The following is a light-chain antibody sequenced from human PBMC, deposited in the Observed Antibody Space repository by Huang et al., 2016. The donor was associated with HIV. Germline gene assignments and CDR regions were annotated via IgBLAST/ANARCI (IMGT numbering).Light chain of an antibody. CDR2: GAS. CDR3: QQYNNWPPWT. Sequence: EIVMTQSPATLSVSPGERATLSCRASQRVSSTLAWYQQKPGQSPRLLIYGASTRATGSPARFSGSGSGTEFTLTISSLQSEDFAVYYCQQYNNWPPWTFGQGTKVEIK. CDR1: QRVSST. J-gene: IGKJ1*01. V-gene: IGKV3-15*01.